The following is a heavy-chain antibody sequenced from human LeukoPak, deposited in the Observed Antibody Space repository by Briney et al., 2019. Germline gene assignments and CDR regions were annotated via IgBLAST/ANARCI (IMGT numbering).Heavy chain of an antibody. Sequence: SEILSLTCTVSGGSVSSGSYYWSWIRQPPGKGLEWIGYIYYSGSTNYNPSLKSRVTISVDTSKNQFSLKLSSVTAADTAVYYCARDSRWASSGYYYDYWGQGTLVTVSS. V-gene: IGHV4-61*01. CDR2: IYYSGST. J-gene: IGHJ4*02. CDR1: GGSVSSGSYY. D-gene: IGHD3-22*01. CDR3: ARDSRWASSGYYYDY.